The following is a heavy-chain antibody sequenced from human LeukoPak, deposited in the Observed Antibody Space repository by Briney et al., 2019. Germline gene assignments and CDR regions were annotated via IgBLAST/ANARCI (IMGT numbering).Heavy chain of an antibody. J-gene: IGHJ6*03. CDR3: ARGGLYRGFYYYNHV. CDR1: GASISIYY. V-gene: IGHV4-59*01. D-gene: IGHD4-11*01. CDR2: IHHTDGT. Sequence: SETLSLTCTVSGASISIYYWTWVRQPPGKELEWIGYIHHTDGTNYNPSLESRVTISLDTSNNQLSLTLRSVTASDTAVYYCARGGLYRGFYYYNHVWAKGTTVTVSS.